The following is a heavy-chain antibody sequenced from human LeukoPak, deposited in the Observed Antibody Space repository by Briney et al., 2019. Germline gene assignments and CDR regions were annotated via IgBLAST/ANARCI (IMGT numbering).Heavy chain of an antibody. CDR2: INSDGSST. CDR3: ASLDY. J-gene: IGHJ4*02. CDR1: GFTLSIYW. V-gene: IGHV3-74*01. Sequence: GGSLRLSCAASGFTLSIYWVHWVRQAPGKGLVWVSSINSDGSSTSYADSVKGRFTISRDNAKNTLYLQMNTLRAEDTAVYYCASLDYWGQGTLVTVSS.